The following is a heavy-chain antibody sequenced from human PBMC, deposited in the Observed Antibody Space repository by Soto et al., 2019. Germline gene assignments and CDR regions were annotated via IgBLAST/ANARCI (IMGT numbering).Heavy chain of an antibody. Sequence: QVQLVQSGPEVESPGASVKVSWKASGYSCSNFGINWVRQAPGQGLEWMGWITPYNGNANYAQKHQDRLTITTDTSTNTAYLELRSLRSDDTAVYFCARARMYSGAYHDYWGQGTLVTLSS. CDR2: ITPYNGNA. V-gene: IGHV1-18*04. J-gene: IGHJ4*02. CDR3: ARARMYSGAYHDY. CDR1: GYSCSNFG. D-gene: IGHD1-26*01.